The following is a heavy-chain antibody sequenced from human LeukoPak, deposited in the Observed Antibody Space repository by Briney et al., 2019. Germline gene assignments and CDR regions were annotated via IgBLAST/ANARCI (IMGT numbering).Heavy chain of an antibody. J-gene: IGHJ3*02. CDR3: AKSKRALDAFDI. CDR2: IYYSGST. Sequence: SETLSLTCTVSGGSISSGGYYWSWIRQHPGKGLEWIGYIYYSGSTYYNPSLKSRVTISVDTSKNQFSLKLSSVTAADTAVYYCAKSKRALDAFDIWGQGTMVTVSS. CDR1: GGSISSGGYY. V-gene: IGHV4-31*03.